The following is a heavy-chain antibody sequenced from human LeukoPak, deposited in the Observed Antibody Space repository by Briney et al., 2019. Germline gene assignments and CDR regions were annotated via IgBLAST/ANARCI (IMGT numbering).Heavy chain of an antibody. D-gene: IGHD3-16*01. CDR2: ISYDGSNK. CDR1: GFTFSSYG. Sequence: GGSLRLSCAASGFTFSSYGMHWVRQAPGKGLEWVAVISYDGSNKYYADSVKGRFTISRDNSKNTLYLQMNSLRAEDTAVYYCAKAPLMITFGGPGDWGQGTLVTVSS. V-gene: IGHV3-30*18. J-gene: IGHJ4*02. CDR3: AKAPLMITFGGPGD.